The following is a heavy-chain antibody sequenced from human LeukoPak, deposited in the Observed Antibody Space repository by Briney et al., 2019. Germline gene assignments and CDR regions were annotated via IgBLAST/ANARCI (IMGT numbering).Heavy chain of an antibody. Sequence: GGSLRLSCAASGFTFSSYEMNWVRQAPGKGLEWVSYISSSGSTIYYADSVKGRFTISRDNAKNSLYLQMNSLRAEDTAAYYCASHSSGWSDWGQGTLVTVSS. J-gene: IGHJ4*02. CDR1: GFTFSSYE. CDR3: ASHSSGWSD. V-gene: IGHV3-48*03. D-gene: IGHD6-19*01. CDR2: ISSSGSTI.